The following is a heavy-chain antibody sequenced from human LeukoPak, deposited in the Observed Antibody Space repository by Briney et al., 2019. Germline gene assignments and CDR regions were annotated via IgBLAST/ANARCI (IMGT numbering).Heavy chain of an antibody. J-gene: IGHJ6*03. Sequence: PGGSLRLSCKGSGYSFTSYWIGWVRQMPGKGLEWMGIIYPGDSDTSYSPSFQGQVTISADKSISTAYLQWSSLKASDTAMYYCARGKAPARTPGLPSNYYYYYYMDVWGKGTTVTVSS. CDR2: IYPGDSDT. V-gene: IGHV5-51*01. D-gene: IGHD2/OR15-2a*01. CDR3: ARGKAPARTPGLPSNYYYYYYMDV. CDR1: GYSFTSYW.